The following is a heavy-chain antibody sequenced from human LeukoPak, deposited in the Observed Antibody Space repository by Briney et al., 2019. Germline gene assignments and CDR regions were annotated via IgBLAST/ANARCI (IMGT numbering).Heavy chain of an antibody. Sequence: SSETLSLTCAVYGGSFSGYYLSWIRQPPGKGLEWIGEINHSGSTNYNPSLKSRVTISVDTSKNQFSLKLSSVTAADTAVYYCVRDMAGRAFDIWGQGTIVTVSS. CDR1: GGSFSGYY. J-gene: IGHJ3*02. CDR2: INHSGST. V-gene: IGHV4-34*01. D-gene: IGHD3-10*01. CDR3: VRDMAGRAFDI.